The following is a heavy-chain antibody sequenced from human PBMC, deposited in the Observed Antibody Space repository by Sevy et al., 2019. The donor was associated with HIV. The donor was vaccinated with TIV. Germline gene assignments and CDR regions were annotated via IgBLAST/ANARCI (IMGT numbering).Heavy chain of an antibody. V-gene: IGHV1-18*04. CDR1: GYTFTSYG. CDR3: AREVSDYYYMDV. Sequence: ASVKVSCKASGYTFTSYGISWVRQAPGQGLEWMGWISAYNGNTNYAQMLQGRVTMTTDTSTGTAYMELRSLRSDDTAVYYCAREVSDYYYMDVWGKGTTVTVSS. D-gene: IGHD2-21*01. CDR2: ISAYNGNT. J-gene: IGHJ6*03.